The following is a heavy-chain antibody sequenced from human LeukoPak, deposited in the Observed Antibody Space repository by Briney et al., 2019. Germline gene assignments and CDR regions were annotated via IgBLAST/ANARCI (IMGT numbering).Heavy chain of an antibody. Sequence: SQTLSLTSTVSGGSISSGSYYGSWIGRPPGKELGWIGRIYTSGGTTYNPSLKSRVTISVDTSKNQFSLKLSSVTAADTAVYYCARANYYDTGGYSRGAFDIWGQGTMVTVSS. CDR1: GGSISSGSYY. CDR2: IYTSGGT. D-gene: IGHD3-22*01. V-gene: IGHV4-61*02. J-gene: IGHJ3*02. CDR3: ARANYYDTGGYSRGAFDI.